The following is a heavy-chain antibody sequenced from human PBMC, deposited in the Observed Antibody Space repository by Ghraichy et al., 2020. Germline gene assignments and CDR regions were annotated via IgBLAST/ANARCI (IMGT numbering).Heavy chain of an antibody. J-gene: IGHJ6*02. CDR3: ARHIAISASYYYYGMDV. CDR1: GFSLSNSKMG. Sequence: SGPTLVKPTETLTLTCPVSGFSLSNSKMGVSWIRQPPGKALEWLAHIFSDDEKSYSTSLQSRLTISRDTSKSQVVLNMTDMEAADTATYYCARHIAISASYYYYGMDVWGQGTTVTVSS. CDR2: IFSDDEK. V-gene: IGHV2-26*02.